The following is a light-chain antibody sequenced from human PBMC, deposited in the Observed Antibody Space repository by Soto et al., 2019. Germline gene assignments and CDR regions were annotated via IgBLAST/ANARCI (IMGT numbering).Light chain of an antibody. J-gene: IGKJ5*01. CDR1: QVTSRY. V-gene: IGKV3-20*01. CDR3: QQYSTSPIS. Sequence: ENVLTQSPGTLSLSPEERATISCRTSQVTSRYLSWYQQRPGQAPRLLIYGASSRATGIPDRFSGSGSGTDFTLTISRLEPEDFAVYYCQQYSTSPISFGQGTRLEIK. CDR2: GAS.